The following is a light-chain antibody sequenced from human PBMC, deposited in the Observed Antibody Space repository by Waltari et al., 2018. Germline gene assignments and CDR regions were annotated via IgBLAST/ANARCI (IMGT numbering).Light chain of an antibody. V-gene: IGKV3-15*01. CDR1: QSFTRK. CDR2: GVS. CDR3: SQYNDWPYT. Sequence: EIVMTQSPATLSVSPGDRATLSGRASQSFTRKLSWYQQKPGQVPRLLIYGVSTRATGIPARFSGSGSGTEFTLTISSLQSEDSAVYYCSQYNDWPYTFGQGTKLELQ. J-gene: IGKJ2*01.